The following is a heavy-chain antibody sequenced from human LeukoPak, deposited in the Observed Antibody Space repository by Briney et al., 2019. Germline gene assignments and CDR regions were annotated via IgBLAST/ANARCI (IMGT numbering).Heavy chain of an antibody. CDR2: IYYSGST. Sequence: SQTLSLTCTVSGGSLSSGDYYWSWIRQPPGKGLEWIGYIYYSGSTYYNPSLKSRVNISVDTSKNQFSLKLSSVTAADTAVYYCASHFYGSGSWAFDYWGQGTLVTVSS. V-gene: IGHV4-30-4*01. CDR3: ASHFYGSGSWAFDY. D-gene: IGHD3-10*01. J-gene: IGHJ4*02. CDR1: GGSLSSGDYY.